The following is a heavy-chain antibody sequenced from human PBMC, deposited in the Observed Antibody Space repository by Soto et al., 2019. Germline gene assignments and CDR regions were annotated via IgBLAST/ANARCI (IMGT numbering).Heavy chain of an antibody. J-gene: IGHJ4*02. CDR1: GYTFTSYG. V-gene: IGHV1-18*04. D-gene: IGHD2-2*01. CDR3: AGTSIVVVPADY. Sequence: ASVKVSCKASGYTFTSYGISWVRQAPGQGLEWMGWISAYNGNTNYAQKLQGRVTMTTDTSTSTAYMELRSLRSDDTAVYYCAGTSIVVVPADYWGQGTLVTVSS. CDR2: ISAYNGNT.